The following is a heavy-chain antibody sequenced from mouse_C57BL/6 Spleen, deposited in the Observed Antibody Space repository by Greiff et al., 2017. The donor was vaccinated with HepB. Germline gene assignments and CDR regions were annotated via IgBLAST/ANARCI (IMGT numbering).Heavy chain of an antibody. CDR3: ARNPYDYVYYFDD. Sequence: QVHVKQSGPGLVQPSQSLSITCTVSGFSLTSYGVHWVRQSPGKGLEWLGVIWSGGSTDYNAAFISRLSISKDNSKSQVFFKMNSRQADDTAIYYCARNPYDYVYYFDDWGQGTTLTVSS. CDR1: GFSLTSYG. J-gene: IGHJ2*01. V-gene: IGHV2-2*01. CDR2: IWSGGST. D-gene: IGHD2-4*01.